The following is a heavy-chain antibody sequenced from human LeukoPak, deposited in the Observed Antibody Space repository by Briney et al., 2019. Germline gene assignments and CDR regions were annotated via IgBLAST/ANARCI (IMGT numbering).Heavy chain of an antibody. CDR2: TRFDGSNK. V-gene: IGHV3-30*02. D-gene: IGHD3-22*01. CDR3: AKDSSVYYYDSRNCDY. J-gene: IGHJ4*02. CDR1: GFTFSSYA. Sequence: GGSLRLSCAASGFTFSSYAMSWVRQAPGKGLEWVAFTRFDGSNKYYADSVKGRFTISRDNSKNTLYLQMNSLRAEDTAVYYCAKDSSVYYYDSRNCDYWGQGTLVTVSS.